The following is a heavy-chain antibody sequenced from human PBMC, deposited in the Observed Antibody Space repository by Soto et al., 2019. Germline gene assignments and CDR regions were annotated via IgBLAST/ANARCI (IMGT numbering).Heavy chain of an antibody. CDR1: GYIFNNYG. CDR3: ATSYDSGFDP. J-gene: IGHJ5*02. V-gene: IGHV1-18*01. D-gene: IGHD3-3*01. CDR2: ISVNNGNT. Sequence: ASVKVSCKTSGYIFNNYGISWVRQAPGQGLDWMGWISVNNGNTDYAPKFQGRVTMTTDTSTSTAYMELRSLRSDDTAVYYCATSYDSGFDPWGQGTLVTVS.